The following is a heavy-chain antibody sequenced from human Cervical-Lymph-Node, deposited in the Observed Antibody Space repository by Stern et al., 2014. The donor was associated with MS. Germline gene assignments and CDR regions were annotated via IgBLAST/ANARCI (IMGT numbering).Heavy chain of an antibody. CDR2: IYYTGTS. Sequence: VQLEESGPGLVKPSQTLSLTCTVSGGSISSGGYYWSWIRQHPGKGLEWVGYIYYTGTSHYNPSLRSRVTISLDTSKNQFSLNLSSVTAADTAVYFCTRGLSYNYEYFHLWGQGTLVSVSS. D-gene: IGHD5-24*01. J-gene: IGHJ1*01. CDR1: GGSISSGGYY. CDR3: TRGLSYNYEYFHL. V-gene: IGHV4-31*03.